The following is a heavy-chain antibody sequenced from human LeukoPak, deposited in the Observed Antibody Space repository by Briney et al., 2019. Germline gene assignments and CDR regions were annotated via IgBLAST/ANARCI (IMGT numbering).Heavy chain of an antibody. CDR2: IYPGVSDT. D-gene: IGHD2-15*01. J-gene: IGHJ4*02. Sequence: GESLKISCKASGYIFANYWIGWVRQMPGKGLEWMGIIYPGVSDTRYSPSFQGQVTISADKSISTAYLQWSSLKASDTAMYYCASSSGGDCFDYWGQGTLVTVSS. V-gene: IGHV5-51*01. CDR1: GYIFANYW. CDR3: ASSSGGDCFDY.